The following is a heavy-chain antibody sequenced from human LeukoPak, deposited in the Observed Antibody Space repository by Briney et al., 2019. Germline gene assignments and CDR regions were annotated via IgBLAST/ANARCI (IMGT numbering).Heavy chain of an antibody. CDR2: INWNGGST. D-gene: IGHD3-10*01. J-gene: IGHJ4*02. V-gene: IGHV3-20*04. CDR1: GFTFDDYG. Sequence: PGGSLRLSCAASGFTFDDYGMSWVRQAPGKGLEWVSGINWNGGSTSYADSVKGRFTSSRDNVKNSLYLQMNSLRAEDTAVYYCVRQYYYGSGSYLWAPDYWGQGTLVTVSS. CDR3: VRQYYYGSGSYLWAPDY.